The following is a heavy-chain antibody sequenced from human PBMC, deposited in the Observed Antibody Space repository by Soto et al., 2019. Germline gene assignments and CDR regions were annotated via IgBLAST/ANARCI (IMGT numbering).Heavy chain of an antibody. Sequence: GGYLRLTCAVSGFTVSNNYMSWVRQAPGKGLERVSSIYSGGSTNYADSVKGRFTISRDNSKNTLYLQMNSMRAEDTAIYYCARDRWDENYCIYFDSWGQGTLVTVSS. D-gene: IGHD1-26*01. CDR1: GFTVSNNY. V-gene: IGHV3-53*01. CDR3: ARDRWDENYCIYFDS. CDR2: IYSGGST. J-gene: IGHJ4*02.